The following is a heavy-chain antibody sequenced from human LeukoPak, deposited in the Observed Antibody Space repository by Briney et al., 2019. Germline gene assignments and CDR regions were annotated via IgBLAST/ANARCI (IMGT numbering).Heavy chain of an antibody. D-gene: IGHD3-16*01. J-gene: IGHJ4*01. CDR3: ASLMLITTGYDY. V-gene: IGHV4-4*02. CDR2: INHSGST. Sequence: SGTLSLTCAVSGGSISSSNWWSWVRQPPGKGLEWIGEINHSGSTTYNPSLKSRVTISIDTSKNQFSLSLISVTAADTAVYYCASLMLITTGYDYWGQETWSPSPQ. CDR1: GGSISSSNW.